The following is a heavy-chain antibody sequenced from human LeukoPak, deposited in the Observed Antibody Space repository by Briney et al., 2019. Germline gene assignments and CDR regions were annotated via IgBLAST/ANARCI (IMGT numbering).Heavy chain of an antibody. J-gene: IGHJ4*02. CDR2: IYCSGST. V-gene: IGHV4-30-4*01. CDR1: GVSISGGDYY. Sequence: PSETLSLTCTVSGVSISGGDYYWSWLRQPPGKGLEWIGYIYCSGSTYYNPSLKSRVTISVDTSKNQFSLKLSSVTAADTAVYYCARAGGSADYWGQGTLVTVSS. D-gene: IGHD2-15*01. CDR3: ARAGGSADY.